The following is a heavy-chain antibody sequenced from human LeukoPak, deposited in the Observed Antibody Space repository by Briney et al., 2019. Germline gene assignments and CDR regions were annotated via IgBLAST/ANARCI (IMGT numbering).Heavy chain of an antibody. CDR3: ARARYYYGSGSYSFDY. D-gene: IGHD3-10*01. Sequence: GGSLRLSCAASGFTFSSYNMNWVRQAPGKGLEWVSSITSSSSYIYYADSVKGRFTISRDNAKNSLYLQMDSLRVEDTAVYYCARARYYYGSGSYSFDYWGQGTLVTVSS. V-gene: IGHV3-21*06. CDR1: GFTFSSYN. CDR2: ITSSSSYI. J-gene: IGHJ4*02.